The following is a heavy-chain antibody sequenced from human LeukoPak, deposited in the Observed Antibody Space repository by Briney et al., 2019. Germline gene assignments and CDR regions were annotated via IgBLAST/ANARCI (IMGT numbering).Heavy chain of an antibody. CDR2: ISGSGVST. Sequence: GGSLRLSCAASGFTFSSYAMSWVRQAPGKGLEWVSAISGSGVSTYYTDSVKGRFTISRDNSKNTLYLQMNSLRAEDTAVYYCAKSRQYSSTASDYWGQGTVVAVSS. D-gene: IGHD6-13*01. CDR1: GFTFSSYA. CDR3: AKSRQYSSTASDY. V-gene: IGHV3-23*01. J-gene: IGHJ4*02.